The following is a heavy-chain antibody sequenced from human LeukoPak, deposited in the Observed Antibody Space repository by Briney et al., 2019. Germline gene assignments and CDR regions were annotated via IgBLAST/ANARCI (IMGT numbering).Heavy chain of an antibody. CDR1: GFTVSNNY. CDR3: ARDSDSGYGPFAS. D-gene: IGHD5-12*01. V-gene: IGHV3-53*01. CDR2: IHSGGTT. J-gene: IGHJ4*02. Sequence: GGSLRLSCAASGFTVSNNYKSWVRQAPGKGLEWVSVIHSGGTTNYADSVQGRFTISRDNSKTTVYLHMNSLRAEDTAVYYCARDSDSGYGPFASWGQGTLVTVSS.